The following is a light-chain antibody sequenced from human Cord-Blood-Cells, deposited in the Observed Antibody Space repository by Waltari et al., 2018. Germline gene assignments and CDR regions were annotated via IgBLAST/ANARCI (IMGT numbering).Light chain of an antibody. V-gene: IGLV2-14*01. CDR2: DVS. Sequence: QSALTQPASVSGSPGQPITTSCTGTSSDVVGYNYVSWYQQHPGKAPKLMIYDVSNRPSVVSNRFSGSKSGNTASLTISGLQAEDEADYYCSSYTSSSTVVFGGGTKLTVL. CDR3: SSYTSSSTVV. J-gene: IGLJ2*01. CDR1: SSDVVGYNY.